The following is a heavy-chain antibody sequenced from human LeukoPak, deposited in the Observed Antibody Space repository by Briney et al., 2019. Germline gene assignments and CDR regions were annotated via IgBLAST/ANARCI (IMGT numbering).Heavy chain of an antibody. CDR2: ISGSGGST. V-gene: IGHV3-23*01. Sequence: PGGSLRLSCAASGFTFSSYAMSWVRQAPGKGLEWVSAISGSGGSTYYADSVKGRFTITRDNSKNTLYLQMNSLRAEDTAVYYCARTLLRLYGMDVWGQGTTVTVSS. D-gene: IGHD3-3*01. CDR3: ARTLLRLYGMDV. CDR1: GFTFSSYA. J-gene: IGHJ6*02.